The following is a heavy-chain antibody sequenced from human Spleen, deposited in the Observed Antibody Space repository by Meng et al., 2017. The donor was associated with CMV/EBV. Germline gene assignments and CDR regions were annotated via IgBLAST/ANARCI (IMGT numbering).Heavy chain of an antibody. CDR3: LVVPAAMDY. J-gene: IGHJ4*02. D-gene: IGHD2-2*01. Sequence: GESLKISCTASGFSVSDNYMSWIRQAPGKGLEWVALIRYDGSNKYYADSVKGRFTISRDNSKNTLYLQMNSLRAEDTAVYYCLVVPAAMDYWGQGTLVTVSS. CDR2: IRYDGSNK. V-gene: IGHV3-30*02. CDR1: GFSVSDNY.